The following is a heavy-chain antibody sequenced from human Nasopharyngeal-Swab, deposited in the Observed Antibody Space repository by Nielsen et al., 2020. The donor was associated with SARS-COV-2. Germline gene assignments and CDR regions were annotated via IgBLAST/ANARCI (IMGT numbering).Heavy chain of an antibody. CDR3: AKDVNSALVSGYGMDV. CDR2: ISASGGST. D-gene: IGHD5-18*01. V-gene: IGHV3-23*01. J-gene: IGHJ6*02. CDR1: GSSFSRYA. Sequence: GGSLRLSCAASGSSFSRYAMNWVRQAPGKGLEWVSGISASGGSTDQADSVKGRFTISRDNAKNSLYLQMNSLRSEDTALYYCAKDVNSALVSGYGMDVWGRGTTVTVSS.